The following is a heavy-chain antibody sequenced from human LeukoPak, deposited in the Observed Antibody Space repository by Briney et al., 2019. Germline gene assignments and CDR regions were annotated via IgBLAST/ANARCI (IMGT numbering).Heavy chain of an antibody. CDR2: IKQDGSDK. D-gene: IGHD3-3*01. Sequence: PGVSLRLSCAASGFTFSNYYMAWVRQAPGKGLEWVANIKQDGSDKNYVDSVKGRFTISGDNAKSSLYLQMNSLRAEDTAVYYCVTAGLANHGRFYFDYWGQGALVTVSS. CDR1: GFTFSNYY. J-gene: IGHJ4*02. CDR3: VTAGLANHGRFYFDY. V-gene: IGHV3-7*01.